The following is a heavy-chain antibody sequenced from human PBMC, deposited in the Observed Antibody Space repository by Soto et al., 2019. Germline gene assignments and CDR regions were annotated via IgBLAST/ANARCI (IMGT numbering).Heavy chain of an antibody. J-gene: IGHJ4*02. CDR2: ISVSVGNT. CDR1: GLTSSTYA. V-gene: IGHV3-23*01. Sequence: PWGSLRLSCAASGLTSSTYAMSWVRQDPGKGLEWVSGISVSVGNTYYADSVKGRFTISRDNSKNMFYLQMNSLRAEDTAVYYCAKRLTTVTTMFESWGKGTLVTVSP. D-gene: IGHD4-17*01. CDR3: AKRLTTVTTMFES.